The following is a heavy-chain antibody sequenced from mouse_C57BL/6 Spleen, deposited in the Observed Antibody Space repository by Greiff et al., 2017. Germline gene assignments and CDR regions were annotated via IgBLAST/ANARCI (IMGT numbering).Heavy chain of an antibody. CDR1: GYAFTNYL. J-gene: IGHJ2*01. V-gene: IGHV1-54*01. CDR2: INPGSGGT. D-gene: IGHD1-1*01. Sequence: QVQLQQSGAELVRPGTSVKVSCKASGYAFTNYLIEWVKQRPGQGLEWIGVINPGSGGTNYNGKFKGKATLTADKSSSTAYMQLSSLTSEDSAVYFCARAGYYYGSSYGFDYWGQGTTLTVSS. CDR3: ARAGYYYGSSYGFDY.